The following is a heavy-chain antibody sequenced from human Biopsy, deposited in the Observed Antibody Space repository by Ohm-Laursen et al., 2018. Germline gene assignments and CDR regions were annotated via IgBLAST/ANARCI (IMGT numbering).Heavy chain of an antibody. Sequence: SDTLSLTCRVSDFPLSSGAFYWSWIRQRPGKGLEWIGYIYYSGTTSLNPSLKSRVNMSVDTSANHFSLKLNSATAADTALYYCARSPASAWTGYFESWGQGSLVTVSS. J-gene: IGHJ4*02. D-gene: IGHD1-1*01. CDR2: IYYSGTT. CDR3: ARSPASAWTGYFES. CDR1: DFPLSSGAFY. V-gene: IGHV4-30-4*02.